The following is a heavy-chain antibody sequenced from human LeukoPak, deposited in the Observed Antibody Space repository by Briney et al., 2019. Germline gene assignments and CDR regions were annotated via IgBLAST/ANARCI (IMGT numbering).Heavy chain of an antibody. CDR3: ARDTTIFGVVTDFDAFDI. CDR2: IYYSGST. Sequence: PSETLSLTCTVSGGSISSSSYYWGWIRQPPGKGLEWIGSIYYSGSTYYNPSLKSRVTISVDTSKNQFSPKLSSVTAADTAVYYCARDTTIFGVVTDFDAFDIWGQGTTVTVSS. CDR1: GGSISSSSYY. D-gene: IGHD3-3*01. V-gene: IGHV4-39*07. J-gene: IGHJ3*02.